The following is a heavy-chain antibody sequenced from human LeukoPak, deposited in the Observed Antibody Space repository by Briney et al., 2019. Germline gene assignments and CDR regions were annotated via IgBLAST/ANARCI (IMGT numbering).Heavy chain of an antibody. CDR2: ISSGGSGI. D-gene: IGHD3-22*01. Sequence: GGSLRLSCAASGFTFSSYGMNWVRQAPGKGLEWVSYISSGGSGIYYADSVKGRFTISRDNAKKSLYLQMNSLRAEDTAVYYCARVTYYYDSSGYYYLQSGAFDIWGQGTMVTVSS. CDR3: ARVTYYYDSSGYYYLQSGAFDI. V-gene: IGHV3-48*01. J-gene: IGHJ3*02. CDR1: GFTFSSYG.